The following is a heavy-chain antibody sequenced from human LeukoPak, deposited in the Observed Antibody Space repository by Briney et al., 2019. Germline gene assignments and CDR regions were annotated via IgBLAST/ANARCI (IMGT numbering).Heavy chain of an antibody. J-gene: IGHJ4*02. CDR2: IYPGDSDT. D-gene: IGHD3-22*01. Sequence: GESLKISCKGSGYSFTSYWIGWVRQMPRKGLEWMGIIYPGDSDTRYSPSFQGQVTISVDKSISTAHLQWSSLKASDTAMYYCARQGAFSYDSSGYYPGYWGQGTLVTVPS. V-gene: IGHV5-51*01. CDR3: ARQGAFSYDSSGYYPGY. CDR1: GYSFTSYW.